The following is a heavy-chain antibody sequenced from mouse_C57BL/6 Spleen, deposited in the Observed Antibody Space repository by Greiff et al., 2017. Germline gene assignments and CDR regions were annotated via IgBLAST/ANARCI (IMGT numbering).Heavy chain of an antibody. V-gene: IGHV3-6*01. CDR3: ARELLHAMDY. CDR1: GYSITSGYY. J-gene: IGHJ4*01. Sequence: EVQRVESGPGLVKPSQSLSLTCSVTGYSITSGYYWNWIRQFPGNKLEWMGYISYDGSNNYHPSIKNRISITRDTSKNQFFLKLNSVNNEDTDKYYCARELLHAMDYWGQGTSVTVSS. CDR2: ISYDGSN.